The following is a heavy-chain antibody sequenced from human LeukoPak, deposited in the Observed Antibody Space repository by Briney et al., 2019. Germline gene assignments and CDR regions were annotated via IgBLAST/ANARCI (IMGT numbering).Heavy chain of an antibody. D-gene: IGHD6-13*01. CDR3: AKDGAAGSDY. CDR2: IGEEKSGSWT. V-gene: IGHV3-23*01. CDR1: GFTLSNYP. Sequence: GGSLRLSCAASGFTLSNYPMGWVRQAPVKGLEWLSAIGEEKSGSWTKSADSVKGRFTISRDNSENTLYLQMDSLTDEDTAVYYCAKDGAAGSDYWGQGTLVTVSS. J-gene: IGHJ4*02.